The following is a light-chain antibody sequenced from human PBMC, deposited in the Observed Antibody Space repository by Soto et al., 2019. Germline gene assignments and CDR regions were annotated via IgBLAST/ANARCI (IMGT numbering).Light chain of an antibody. CDR2: GAS. CDR3: QQYNNWRPWT. CDR1: QSVSSN. V-gene: IGKV3-15*01. J-gene: IGKJ1*01. Sequence: EIVMTQSPATLSVSPGERATLSCRASQSVSSNLAWYQQKPGQAPRLLIYGASTRATGIPARFSGSGSGTEFPLTISRLQSEDFAVYYCQQYNNWRPWTFGQGTKVEIK.